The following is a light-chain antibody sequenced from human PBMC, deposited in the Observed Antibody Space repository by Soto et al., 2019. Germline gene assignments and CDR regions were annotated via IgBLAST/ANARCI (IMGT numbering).Light chain of an antibody. CDR3: QQYYSTPLT. CDR1: QRLLHSNGNNY. Sequence: DIVMTQSPLSLPVTPGEPSSISCRASQRLLHSNGNNYLAWYQQKPGQPPKLLIYWASTRESGVPDRFSGSGSGTDFTLTISSLQAEDVAVYYCQQYYSTPLTFGGGTKVDIK. V-gene: IGKV4-1*01. J-gene: IGKJ4*01. CDR2: WAS.